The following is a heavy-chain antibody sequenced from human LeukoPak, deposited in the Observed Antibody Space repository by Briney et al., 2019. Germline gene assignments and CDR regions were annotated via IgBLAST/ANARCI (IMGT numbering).Heavy chain of an antibody. J-gene: IGHJ4*02. CDR2: INPNSGGT. D-gene: IGHD3-22*01. V-gene: IGHV1-2*02. CDR1: GYTFTGYY. CDR3: ARASSGYYIDY. Sequence: ASVKVSCKASGYTFTGYYIHWVRQAPGQGLEWMGWINPNSGGTDYAQKFQGRVTMTRDTSISTAYMELSRLRSDDTAVYYCARASSGYYIDYWGQGTLVTVSS.